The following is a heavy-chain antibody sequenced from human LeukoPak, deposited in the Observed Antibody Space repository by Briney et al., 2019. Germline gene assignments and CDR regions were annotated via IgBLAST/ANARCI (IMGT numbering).Heavy chain of an antibody. CDR1: GGSISSESYY. D-gene: IGHD6-19*01. Sequence: SETLSLTCTVSGGSISSESYYWSWIRQPTGKGLEWIGRIYTSGNTNYNPSLKSRVTISVDTSKNQFSLKLISVTAADTAVYHCARVISGWYAFDIWGQGTMVAVSS. V-gene: IGHV4-61*02. J-gene: IGHJ3*02. CDR3: ARVISGWYAFDI. CDR2: IYTSGNT.